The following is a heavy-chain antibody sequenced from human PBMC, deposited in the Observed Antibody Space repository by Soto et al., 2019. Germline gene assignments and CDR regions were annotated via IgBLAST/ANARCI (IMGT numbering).Heavy chain of an antibody. J-gene: IGHJ4*02. D-gene: IGHD6-19*01. Sequence: SETLSLTCTVSGGSVSSGGYYWSWIRQHPGKGLEWIGYIYYRGSTYYNPSLKSQISISVDTSKNQFSLKLSSVTAADTAVYYCATYSGLYHFDYWGQGTLVTVSS. CDR3: ATYSGLYHFDY. CDR2: IYYRGST. V-gene: IGHV4-31*01. CDR1: GGSVSSGGYY.